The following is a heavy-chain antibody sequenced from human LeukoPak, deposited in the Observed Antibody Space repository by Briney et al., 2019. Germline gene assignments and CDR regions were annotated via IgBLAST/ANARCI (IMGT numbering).Heavy chain of an antibody. J-gene: IGHJ4*02. V-gene: IGHV1-58*01. CDR1: GFTFTSSA. CDR2: IVVGSGNT. Sequence: SVKVSCKASGFTFTSSAVQWVRQARGQRLEWIGWIVVGSGNTNYAQKFQERVTITRDMSTSTAYMELSSLRSEDTAVYYCAADVATATRSDYWGQGTLVTVSS. D-gene: IGHD1-14*01. CDR3: AADVATATRSDY.